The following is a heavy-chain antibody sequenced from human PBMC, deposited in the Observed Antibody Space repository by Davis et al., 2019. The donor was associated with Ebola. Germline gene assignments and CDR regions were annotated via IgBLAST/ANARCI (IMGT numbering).Heavy chain of an antibody. CDR2: ISSSSSTI. CDR3: ARDLTTVTSDWFDP. CDR1: GFTFSSYS. D-gene: IGHD4-17*01. J-gene: IGHJ5*02. V-gene: IGHV3-48*02. Sequence: PGGSLRLSCAASGFTFSSYSMNWVRQAPGKGLEGVSYISSSSSTIYYADSVKGRFTISRDNANNSLYLQMNSLRDEDTAVYYCARDLTTVTSDWFDPWGQGTLVTVSS.